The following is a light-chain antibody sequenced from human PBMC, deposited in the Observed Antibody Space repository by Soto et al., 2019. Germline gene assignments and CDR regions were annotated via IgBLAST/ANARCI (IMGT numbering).Light chain of an antibody. V-gene: IGKV2-30*01. J-gene: IGKJ2*01. Sequence: DVVMTQSPLSLPVTLGQPASISCRSSQSLAYSDGNTYLNWCQQRPGQSPRRLIYKVSNRDSGVPDRFSGRGSGTDFTLKISRVEAEDVGVYYCMQGTHWPPYTLGQGTKLEIK. CDR1: QSLAYSDGNTY. CDR2: KVS. CDR3: MQGTHWPPYT.